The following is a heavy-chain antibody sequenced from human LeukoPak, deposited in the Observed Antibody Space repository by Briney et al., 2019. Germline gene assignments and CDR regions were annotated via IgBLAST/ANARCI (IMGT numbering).Heavy chain of an antibody. CDR3: ARGLRSPPRANMVRGVHYYYYGMDV. CDR2: INQSGST. V-gene: IGHV4-39*07. Sequence: SETLSLTCTVSGGSISSSSYYWSWIRQPPGKGLEWIGYINQSGSTKYNPSLKSRVTISVDTSKNQFSLKLSSVTAADTAVYYCARGLRSPPRANMVRGVHYYYYGMDVWGQGTTVTVS. CDR1: GGSISSSSYY. J-gene: IGHJ6*02. D-gene: IGHD3-10*01.